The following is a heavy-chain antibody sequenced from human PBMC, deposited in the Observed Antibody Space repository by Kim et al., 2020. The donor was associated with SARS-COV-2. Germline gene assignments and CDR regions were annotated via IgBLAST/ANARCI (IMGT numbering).Heavy chain of an antibody. D-gene: IGHD3-22*01. CDR2: ISDDGRNK. V-gene: IGHV3-30*04. CDR1: GFTFSGYA. Sequence: GGSLRLSCAASGFTFSGYAMHWVRQSPGKGLEWVAVISDDGRNKYYGDSVKGRFTISRDNSKNTLYLQMRPEDTAVYYCARAISGSGSWGYYGVDVWGQGTTVTVSS. J-gene: IGHJ6*02. CDR3: ARAISGSGSWGYYGVDV.